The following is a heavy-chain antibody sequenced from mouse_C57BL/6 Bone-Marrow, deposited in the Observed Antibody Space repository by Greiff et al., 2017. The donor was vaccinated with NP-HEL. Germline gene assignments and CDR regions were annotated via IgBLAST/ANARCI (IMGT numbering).Heavy chain of an antibody. CDR1: GYTFTDYY. J-gene: IGHJ1*03. CDR3: ARWLLRYHWYFDV. D-gene: IGHD1-1*01. Sequence: VQLVESGPELVKPGASVKISCKASGYTFTDYYINWVKQRPGQGLEWIGWIFPGSGSTYYNEKFKGKATLTVDKSSSTAYMLLSSLTSEDSAVYFCARWLLRYHWYFDVWGTGTTVTVSS. CDR2: IFPGSGST. V-gene: IGHV1-75*01.